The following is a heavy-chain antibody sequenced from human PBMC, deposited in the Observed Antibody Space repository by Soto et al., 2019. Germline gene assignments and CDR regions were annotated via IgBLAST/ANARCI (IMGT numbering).Heavy chain of an antibody. CDR3: ARSYYELGYFDY. Sequence: ASVKVSCKASGGTFSSYAISWVRQAPGQGLEWMGGIIPIFGTANYAQKFQGRVTITADESTSTAYMELSSLRSEDTAVYYCARSYYELGYFDYWGQGTLVNVSS. CDR2: IIPIFGTA. V-gene: IGHV1-69*13. CDR1: GGTFSSYA. J-gene: IGHJ4*02. D-gene: IGHD3-10*01.